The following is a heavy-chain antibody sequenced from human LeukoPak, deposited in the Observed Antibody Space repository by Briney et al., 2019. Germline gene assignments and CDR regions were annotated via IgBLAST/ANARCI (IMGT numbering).Heavy chain of an antibody. CDR3: ARGLGYCSGSSCYFPYYFDY. D-gene: IGHD2-15*01. CDR1: GGTFSSYA. J-gene: IGHJ4*02. CDR2: IIPIFGTA. V-gene: IGHV1-69*13. Sequence: SVKVSCKASGGTFSSYAISWVRQAPGQGLEWMGGIIPIFGTANYAQKFQGRVTITADESTSTAYMELSSLRSEDTAVYYCARGLGYCSGSSCYFPYYFDYWGQGTLVTVSS.